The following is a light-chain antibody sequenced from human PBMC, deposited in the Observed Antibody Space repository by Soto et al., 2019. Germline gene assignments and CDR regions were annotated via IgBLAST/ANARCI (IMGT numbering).Light chain of an antibody. CDR3: CSYAGASTWV. CDR2: EAS. Sequence: QSALTQPASVSGSPGQSITISCTRASNDVGTYNLVSWYQHHPGTAPKLVIYEASKRPAGVSNRFSGSKSGKTASLTISGLLAEDEADYFCCSYAGASTWVFGGGTKLTVL. CDR1: SNDVGTYNL. V-gene: IGLV2-23*01. J-gene: IGLJ3*02.